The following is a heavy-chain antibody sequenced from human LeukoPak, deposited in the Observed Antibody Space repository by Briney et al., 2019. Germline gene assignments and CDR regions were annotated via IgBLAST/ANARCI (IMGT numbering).Heavy chain of an antibody. Sequence: GSAVKVSCKASGGTFSSYAISWVRQAPGQGLKWMGGIIPIFGTANYAQKFQGRVTITADESTSTAYMELSSLRSEDTAVYYCARDIPAAAGRGDAFDIWGQGTMVTVSS. CDR2: IIPIFGTA. D-gene: IGHD6-13*01. CDR1: GGTFSSYA. V-gene: IGHV1-69*01. CDR3: ARDIPAAAGRGDAFDI. J-gene: IGHJ3*02.